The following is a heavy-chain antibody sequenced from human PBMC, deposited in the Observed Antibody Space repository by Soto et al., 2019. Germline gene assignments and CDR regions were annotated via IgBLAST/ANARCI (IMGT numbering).Heavy chain of an antibody. V-gene: IGHV3-23*01. CDR2: ISGSGGST. D-gene: IGHD3-3*01. J-gene: IGHJ5*02. CDR1: GFTFSSYA. Sequence: EVQLLESGGGSVQPGKSLRLSCAASGFTFSSYAMSWVRQAPGKGLEWVSVISGSGGSTYYADSVKGQFTISRDNSKNTLYLQMNNLRAEDTAVYYCAKGLPERRSAYYRYNWFDPWGQGTLVTVSS. CDR3: AKGLPERRSAYYRYNWFDP.